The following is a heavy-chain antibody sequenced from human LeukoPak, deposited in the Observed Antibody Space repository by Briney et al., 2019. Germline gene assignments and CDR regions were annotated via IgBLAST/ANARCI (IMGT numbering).Heavy chain of an antibody. CDR2: INPSGGST. CDR1: GYTFTGYY. D-gene: IGHD4-11*01. J-gene: IGHJ6*03. CDR3: ARGSYTAANYYYYMDV. V-gene: IGHV1-46*01. Sequence: ASVKVSCKASGYTFTGYYMHWVRQAPGQGLEWMGIINPSGGSTSYAQKFQGRVTITADKSTSTAYMELSSLRSEDTAVYYCARGSYTAANYYYYMDVWGKGTTVTVSS.